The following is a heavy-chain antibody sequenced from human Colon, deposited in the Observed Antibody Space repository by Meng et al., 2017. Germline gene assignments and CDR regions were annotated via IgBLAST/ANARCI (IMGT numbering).Heavy chain of an antibody. CDR3: ARRGGDYLEVYFDY. CDR1: GVSISNDY. J-gene: IGHJ4*02. V-gene: IGHV4-59*12. CDR2: IYYSGT. D-gene: IGHD4-17*01. Sequence: QVQLQESGPGLGKPSETLSLTCTVSGVSISNDYWSWIRQPPGKGLEWIGFIYYSGTNYSPSLKSRVSISVDPSKNQFSLSLGSASAADTAVYYCARRGGDYLEVYFDYWGQGTLVTVSS.